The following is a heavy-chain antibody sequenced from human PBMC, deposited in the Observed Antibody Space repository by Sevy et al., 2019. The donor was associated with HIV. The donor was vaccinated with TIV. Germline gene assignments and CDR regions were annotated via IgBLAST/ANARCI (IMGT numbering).Heavy chain of an antibody. Sequence: GGSLRLSCAASGFTFSSYAMHWVRQAPGKGLEWVAVISYDGSNKYYAASVKGRFTISRDNSKNTLYLQMNSLTAEDTAVYYCARDQYYDSSGSPYFDSWGQGTLVTVSS. V-gene: IGHV3-30-3*01. CDR1: GFTFSSYA. CDR2: ISYDGSNK. CDR3: ARDQYYDSSGSPYFDS. J-gene: IGHJ4*02. D-gene: IGHD3-22*01.